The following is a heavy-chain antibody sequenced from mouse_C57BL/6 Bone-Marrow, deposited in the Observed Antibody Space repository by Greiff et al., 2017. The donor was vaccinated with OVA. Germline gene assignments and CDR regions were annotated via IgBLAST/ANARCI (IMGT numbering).Heavy chain of an antibody. J-gene: IGHJ2*01. V-gene: IGHV1-19*01. CDR2: INPYNGGT. CDR1: GYTFTDYY. D-gene: IGHD2-4*01. Sequence: VQLQQSGPVLVKPGASVKMSCKASGYTFTDYYMNWVKQSHGKSLEWIGVINPYNGGTSYNQKFKGKATLTVDKSSSTAYMELNSLTSEDSAVYYCARGDYHYFDYWGQGTTLTVSS. CDR3: ARGDYHYFDY.